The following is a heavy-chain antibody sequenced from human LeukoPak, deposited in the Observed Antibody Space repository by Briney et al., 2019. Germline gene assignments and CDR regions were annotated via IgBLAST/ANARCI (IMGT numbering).Heavy chain of an antibody. V-gene: IGHV3-53*01. CDR2: IYSGGST. J-gene: IGHJ4*02. CDR1: VFTFSSYA. CDR3: ARSEYYYDSSGYYPFDY. D-gene: IGHD3-22*01. Sequence: GGSLRLSCAASVFTFSSYAMHWVRRAPGNGLEWVSVIYSGGSTYYADSVKGRFTISRDNSKNTLYLQMNSLRAEDTAVYYCARSEYYYDSSGYYPFDYWGQGTLVTVSS.